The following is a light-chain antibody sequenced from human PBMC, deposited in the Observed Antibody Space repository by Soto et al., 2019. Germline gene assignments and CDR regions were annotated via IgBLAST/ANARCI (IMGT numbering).Light chain of an antibody. J-gene: IGKJ2*01. V-gene: IGKV3-11*01. Sequence: EIVLTQSPATLSLSPGERTTLSRRASQSVSNYLAWYQQKPGQAPRLLIYDASNRATGIPARFSGSGSGTDFTLTISSLEPEDFAVYYCQQRSNWPQYTFGQGTKLEIK. CDR2: DAS. CDR3: QQRSNWPQYT. CDR1: QSVSNY.